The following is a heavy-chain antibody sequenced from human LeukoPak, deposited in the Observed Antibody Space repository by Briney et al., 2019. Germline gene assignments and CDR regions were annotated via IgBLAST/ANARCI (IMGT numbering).Heavy chain of an antibody. CDR3: ARDYSNYAFDS. CDR2: IYYSGST. CDR1: GGSIISSTYY. Sequence: SETLSLTCSVSGGSIISSTYYWGWIRQPPGQGLDWIGNIYYSGSTYYNPSLKSRVTISVDTSKNQFSLKLTSVTAADTAVYYCARDYSNYAFDSWGQGTLVTVSS. D-gene: IGHD4-11*01. V-gene: IGHV4-39*02. J-gene: IGHJ4*02.